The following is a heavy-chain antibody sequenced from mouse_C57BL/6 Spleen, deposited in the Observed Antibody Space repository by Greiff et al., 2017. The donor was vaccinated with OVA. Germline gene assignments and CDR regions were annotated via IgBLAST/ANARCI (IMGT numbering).Heavy chain of an antibody. D-gene: IGHD2-3*01. CDR3: TRRRGYDGYYDYARDY. CDR1: GYTFTDYE. CDR2: IDPETGGT. Sequence: VQLQQSGAELVRPGASVTLSCKASGYTFTDYEMHWVKQTPVHGLEWIGAIDPETGGTAYNQKFKGKAILTADKSSSTAYMELRSLTSEDSAVYYCTRRRGYDGYYDYARDYWGKGTSVTVSS. V-gene: IGHV1-15*01. J-gene: IGHJ4*01.